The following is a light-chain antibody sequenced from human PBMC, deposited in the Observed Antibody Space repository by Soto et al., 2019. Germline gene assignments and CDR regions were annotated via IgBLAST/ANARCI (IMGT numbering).Light chain of an antibody. V-gene: IGKV1-17*01. CDR2: AAS. J-gene: IGKJ4*01. Sequence: DVQRTQSPSSLSASVGQQATITCASSLPIRNDLGWYQQKPGKAPKRLIYAASSLQSGVPSRFSGSGSGTEFTLTISSLQPEDFATYSCLQHNSYPLTFGGGTKVDIK. CDR1: LPIRND. CDR3: LQHNSYPLT.